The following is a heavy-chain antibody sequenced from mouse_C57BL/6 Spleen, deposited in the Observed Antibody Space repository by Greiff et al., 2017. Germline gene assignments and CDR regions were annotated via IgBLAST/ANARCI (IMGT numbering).Heavy chain of an antibody. CDR2: IDPNSGGT. CDR3: ARPYFYYAMDY. V-gene: IGHV1-72*01. Sequence: QVQLQQPGAELVKPGASVKLSCKASGYTFTSYWMHWVKQRPGRGLEWIGRIDPNSGGTKYNEKFKSKATLTVDKPSSTAYSQLSSLTSEDSAVYYCARPYFYYAMDYWGQGTSVTVSS. J-gene: IGHJ4*01. CDR1: GYTFTSYW. D-gene: IGHD1-1*01.